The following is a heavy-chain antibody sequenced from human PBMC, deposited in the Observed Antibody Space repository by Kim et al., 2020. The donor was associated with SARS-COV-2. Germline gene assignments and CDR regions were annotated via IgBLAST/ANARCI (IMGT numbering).Heavy chain of an antibody. V-gene: IGHV1-2*02. Sequence: ASVKVSCKASGNTFTDYYIHWVRQAPGQGLEWMGWINPTSGATSYEQKFQGRVSVTKDSSITTAYMDLSRLRSDDTAVYYCARERGRPNDYWGQGTLVTGSS. CDR2: INPTSGAT. D-gene: IGHD5-12*01. CDR3: ARERGRPNDY. J-gene: IGHJ4*02. CDR1: GNTFTDYY.